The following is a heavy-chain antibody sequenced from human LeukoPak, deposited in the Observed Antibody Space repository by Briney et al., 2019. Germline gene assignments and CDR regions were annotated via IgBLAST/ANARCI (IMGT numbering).Heavy chain of an antibody. D-gene: IGHD3-22*01. V-gene: IGHV3-30*02. CDR2: IRYDGSNK. Sequence: GGSLRLSCAASGFTFSSYGMHWVRQAPGKGLEWVAFIRYDGSNKYYADSVKGRFTISRDNSKNTLYLQMNSLRAEDTAVYYCAKDGGGYDTSGYYYGDYWGQGTLVTVSS. J-gene: IGHJ4*02. CDR1: GFTFSSYG. CDR3: AKDGGGYDTSGYYYGDY.